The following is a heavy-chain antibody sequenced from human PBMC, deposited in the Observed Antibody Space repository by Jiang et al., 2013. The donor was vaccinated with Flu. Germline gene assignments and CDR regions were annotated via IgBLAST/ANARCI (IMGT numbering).Heavy chain of an antibody. CDR1: GDSVSSNSAA. D-gene: IGHD6-19*01. V-gene: IGHV6-1*01. CDR2: TYYRSKWYN. CDR3: ARGVGSSGWYDFNY. Sequence: QTLSLTCAISGDSVSSNSAAWNWIRQSPSRGLEWLGRTYYRSKWYNDYAVSVKSRITINPDTSKNQFSLQLNSVTPEDTAVYYCARGVGSSGWYDFNYWGQGTLVTVSS. J-gene: IGHJ4*02.